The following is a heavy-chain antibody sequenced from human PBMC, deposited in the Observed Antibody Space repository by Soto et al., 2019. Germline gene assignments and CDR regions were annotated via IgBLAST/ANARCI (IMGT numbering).Heavy chain of an antibody. CDR1: GGFVSSSSYS. V-gene: IGHV4-39*01. J-gene: IGHJ6*02. Sequence: QLQVQESGPGLVKPSETLSLTCSVSGGFVSSSSYSWGWIRQSPGKGLEWIGKIYSSDNTYYNPSLRRRVTISVYTSKNEFSLRLSYVTAADTAVYYCARLNGYCISTNCHGYYGMDGWGQGTTVTVSS. CDR3: ARLNGYCISTNCHGYYGMDG. CDR2: IYSSDNT. D-gene: IGHD2-2*03.